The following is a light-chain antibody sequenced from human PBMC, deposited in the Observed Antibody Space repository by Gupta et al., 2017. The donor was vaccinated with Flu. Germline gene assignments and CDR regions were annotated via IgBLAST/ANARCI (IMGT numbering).Light chain of an antibody. J-gene: IGKJ4*01. Sequence: EIVLTQSPATLSLSPGERATLSCRASQSVSSYLDWYQQKPGQAPRLLIYDASNRATGIPDRFSGSGSGTDFTLTSSRREPEDFAVYYWHQRSTLITFGGGTKVEIK. CDR1: QSVSSY. V-gene: IGKV3-11*01. CDR3: HQRSTLIT. CDR2: DAS.